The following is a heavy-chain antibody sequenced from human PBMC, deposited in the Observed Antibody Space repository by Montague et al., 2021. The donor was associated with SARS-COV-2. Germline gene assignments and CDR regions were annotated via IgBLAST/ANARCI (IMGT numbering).Heavy chain of an antibody. Sequence: SETLSLTCTVSGGSISGFYWSWIRQPPGKGLEWIGYIYYSGSTKYNPSLDSRIAVSVDRSKNQVPLKLTSVTAADTAVYYCARPLRSCTNGVCRTYYNYALDVWGQGTPVTVSS. CDR3: ARPLRSCTNGVCRTYYNYALDV. CDR2: IYYSGST. CDR1: GGSISGFY. J-gene: IGHJ6*02. D-gene: IGHD2-8*01. V-gene: IGHV4-59*13.